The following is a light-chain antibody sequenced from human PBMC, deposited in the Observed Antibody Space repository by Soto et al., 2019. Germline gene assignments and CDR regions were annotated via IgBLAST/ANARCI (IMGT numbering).Light chain of an antibody. CDR3: SSYTSRGTLV. Sequence: QSALTQPASVSGSPGQSITISCTGSSSDIDTYNYVSWYQQHPGQVPELMIYEVSNRPSGVSHRFSGSKSDNTASLTISGLQAEDEADYYCSSYTSRGTLVFGTGTKVTVL. J-gene: IGLJ1*01. V-gene: IGLV2-14*01. CDR1: SSDIDTYNY. CDR2: EVS.